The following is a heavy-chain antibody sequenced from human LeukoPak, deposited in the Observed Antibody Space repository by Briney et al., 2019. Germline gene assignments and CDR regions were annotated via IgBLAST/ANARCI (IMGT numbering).Heavy chain of an antibody. D-gene: IGHD2-2*01. Sequence: ASVKVSCKASGYTFTSYGISWVRQAPGQGLEWMGWISAHNGNTNYAQKLQGRVTMTTDTSTSTAYMELRSLRSDDTAVYYCARETVEYQLQTYYFDYWGQGTLVTVSS. CDR2: ISAHNGNT. CDR3: ARETVEYQLQTYYFDY. V-gene: IGHV1-18*01. CDR1: GYTFTSYG. J-gene: IGHJ4*02.